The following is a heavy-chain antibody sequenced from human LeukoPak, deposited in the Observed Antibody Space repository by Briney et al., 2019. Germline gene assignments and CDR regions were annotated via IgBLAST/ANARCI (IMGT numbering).Heavy chain of an antibody. Sequence: AAVKVSCKASGGTFSSYAISWVRQAPGQGLEWMGGIIPIFGTANYAQKFQGRVTITADKSTSTAYMELSSLRSEDTAVYYCARGRALRYFDWFTGYYYMDVWGKGTTVTISS. CDR3: ARGRALRYFDWFTGYYYMDV. D-gene: IGHD3-9*01. V-gene: IGHV1-69*06. CDR1: GGTFSSYA. J-gene: IGHJ6*03. CDR2: IIPIFGTA.